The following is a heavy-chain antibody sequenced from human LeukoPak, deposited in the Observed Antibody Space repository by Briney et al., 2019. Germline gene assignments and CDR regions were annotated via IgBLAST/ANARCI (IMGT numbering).Heavy chain of an antibody. D-gene: IGHD2-2*01. V-gene: IGHV1-69*04. CDR1: GGTFSSYA. Sequence: SVKVSCKASGGTFSSYAISWVRQAPGQGLEWMGRIIPILGIANYAQKFQGRVTITADKSTSTAYMELSSLRSEDTAVYYCALGVCSSTSCYFPDTAYDMDVWGQGTTVTVSS. J-gene: IGHJ6*02. CDR2: IIPILGIA. CDR3: ALGVCSSTSCYFPDTAYDMDV.